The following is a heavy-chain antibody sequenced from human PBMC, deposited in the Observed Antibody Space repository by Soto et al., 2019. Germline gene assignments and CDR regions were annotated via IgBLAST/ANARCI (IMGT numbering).Heavy chain of an antibody. J-gene: IGHJ4*02. V-gene: IGHV1-18*04. D-gene: IGHD3-22*01. Sequence: PSVKVSCKASGYTFTSYGISWVRQAPGQGLEWMGWISAYNGNTNYAQKLQGRVTMTTDTSTSTAYMELRSLRSGDTAVYYCARDSHYYDSSGYSPDFDYWGQGTLVTVSS. CDR3: ARDSHYYDSSGYSPDFDY. CDR1: GYTFTSYG. CDR2: ISAYNGNT.